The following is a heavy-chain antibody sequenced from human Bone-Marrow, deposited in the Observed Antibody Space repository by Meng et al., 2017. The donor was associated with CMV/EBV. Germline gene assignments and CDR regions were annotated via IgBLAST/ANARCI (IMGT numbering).Heavy chain of an antibody. V-gene: IGHV3-48*03. Sequence: GESLKISCAASGFTFSSYEMNWVRQAPGKGLEWVSYISSSGSTIYYADSVKGRFTISRDNAKNSLYLQMNSLRAEDTAVYYCARGAPAANWDYYYYGMDVWGQGTTVTVSS. CDR3: ARGAPAANWDYYYYGMDV. CDR2: ISSSGSTI. J-gene: IGHJ6*02. CDR1: GFTFSSYE. D-gene: IGHD2-2*01.